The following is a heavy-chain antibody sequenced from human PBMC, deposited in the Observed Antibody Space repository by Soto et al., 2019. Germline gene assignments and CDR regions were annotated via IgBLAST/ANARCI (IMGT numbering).Heavy chain of an antibody. D-gene: IGHD3-22*01. CDR1: GGSGSSGSYY. CDR3: ATMSSSGYPLDY. V-gene: IGHV4-61*01. CDR2: IYYTGRT. Sequence: SETLSLTCIVSGGSGSSGSYYWIWIRQPPGKGLEWIGFIYYTGRTSYNPSLKSRVTISVDTSNNQFSLKLSSVTAADTAVYFCATMSSSGYPLDYWGRGTLVTVSS. J-gene: IGHJ4*02.